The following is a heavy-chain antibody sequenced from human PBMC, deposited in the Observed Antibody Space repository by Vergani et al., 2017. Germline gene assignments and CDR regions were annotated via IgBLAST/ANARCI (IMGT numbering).Heavy chain of an antibody. J-gene: IGHJ4*02. V-gene: IGHV3-23*01. CDR1: GFTFSSYA. D-gene: IGHD3/OR15-3a*01. CDR2: ISGSGGST. CDR3: AKSGTGYYSGDY. Sequence: EVQLLESGGGLVQPGGSLRRSCAASGFTFSSYAMSWVRQAPGKGLEWVSAISGSGGSTYYADSVKGRFTISRDNSKNTLYLQMNSLRAEDTAVYYCAKSGTGYYSGDYWGQGTLVTVSS.